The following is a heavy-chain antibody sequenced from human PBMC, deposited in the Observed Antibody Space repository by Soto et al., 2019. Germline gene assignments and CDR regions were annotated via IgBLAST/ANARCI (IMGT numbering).Heavy chain of an antibody. J-gene: IGHJ6*02. CDR1: GGSFSGYY. CDR2: INHSGST. Sequence: SETLSLTCAVYGGSFSGYYWSWIRQPPGKGLEWIGEINHSGSTNYNPSLKSRVTISVDTSKNQFSLKLSSVTAADTAVYYCARGRGFTMVRGVIIINGEYYGMDVWGQGTTVTVSS. D-gene: IGHD3-10*01. CDR3: ARGRGFTMVRGVIIINGEYYGMDV. V-gene: IGHV4-34*01.